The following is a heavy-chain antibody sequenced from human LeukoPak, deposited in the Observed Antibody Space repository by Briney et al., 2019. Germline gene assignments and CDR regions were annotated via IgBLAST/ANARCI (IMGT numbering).Heavy chain of an antibody. J-gene: IGHJ6*03. CDR3: ARDNSGSYSSYYYYMDV. Sequence: SETLSLTCTVSGGSISSSSYYWGWIRQPPGKGLEWIGSIYYSGSTYYNPSLKSRVTISVDTSKNQFSLKLSSVTAADTAVYYCARDNSGSYSSYYYYMDVWGKGTTVTVSS. D-gene: IGHD1-26*01. CDR1: GGSISSSSYY. CDR2: IYYSGST. V-gene: IGHV4-39*07.